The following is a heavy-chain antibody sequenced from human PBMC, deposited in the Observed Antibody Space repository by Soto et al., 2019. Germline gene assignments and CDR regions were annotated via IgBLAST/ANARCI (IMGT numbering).Heavy chain of an antibody. CDR1: GGSISSGGYY. D-gene: IGHD3-10*01. V-gene: IGHV4-31*03. CDR2: IYYSGST. J-gene: IGHJ4*02. Sequence: QVQLQESGPGLVKPSQTLSLTCTVSGGSISSGGYYWSWIRQHPGKGLEWIGYIYYSGSTYYNPSRKRRVTISVATSKNQFSLKLSSVTAADTAVYYCARGVTMVRGVIHTPYFDYWGQGTLVTVSS. CDR3: ARGVTMVRGVIHTPYFDY.